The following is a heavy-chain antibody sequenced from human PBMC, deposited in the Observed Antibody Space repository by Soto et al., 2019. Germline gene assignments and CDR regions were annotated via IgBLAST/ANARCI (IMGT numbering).Heavy chain of an antibody. D-gene: IGHD5-12*01. CDR2: ISYDGNNI. CDR1: GIIFKGFG. Sequence: GALRISWSASGIIFKGFGMHWGRPAPGKGLEWVAVISYDGNNIYYADSLKGRFTISRDNSKNTLYLQMNSLRAEDTALYYCAKVGGGSGYAKVDYWGPGTLVTVSS. J-gene: IGHJ4*02. V-gene: IGHV3-30*18. CDR3: AKVGGGSGYAKVDY.